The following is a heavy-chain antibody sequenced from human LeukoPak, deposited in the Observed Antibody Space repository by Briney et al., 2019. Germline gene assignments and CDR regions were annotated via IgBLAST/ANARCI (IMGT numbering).Heavy chain of an antibody. V-gene: IGHV4-59*01. D-gene: IGHD5-12*01. CDR1: VGSISSYY. CDR3: ARDGSGSGYDYGAFDI. Sequence: SETLFLTCTVPVGSISSYYWSWIRQPPGKGLEWIGYIYYSGSTNYNPSLKSRVTISVDTSKNQFSLKLSSVTAADTAVYYCARDGSGSGYDYGAFDIWGQGTMVTVSS. CDR2: IYYSGST. J-gene: IGHJ3*02.